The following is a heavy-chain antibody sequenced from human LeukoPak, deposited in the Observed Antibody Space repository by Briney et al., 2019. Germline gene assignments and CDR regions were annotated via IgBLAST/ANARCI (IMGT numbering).Heavy chain of an antibody. J-gene: IGHJ4*02. V-gene: IGHV4-39*07. CDR3: ARVLRSGGTTFDY. CDR2: IYYSGST. CDR1: GGSISSSSYY. D-gene: IGHD2-15*01. Sequence: SETLSLTCTVSGGSISSSSYYWGWIRQPPGKGLEWIGSIYYSGSTYYNPSLKSRVTISVDTSKNQFSLKLSSVTAADTAVYYCARVLRSGGTTFDYWGQGTLVTVSS.